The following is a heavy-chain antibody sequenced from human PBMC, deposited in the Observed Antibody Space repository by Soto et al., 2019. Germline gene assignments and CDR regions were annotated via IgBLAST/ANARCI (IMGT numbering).Heavy chain of an antibody. CDR2: IYYSGST. V-gene: IGHV4-31*03. J-gene: IGHJ6*02. CDR3: AREGSGPYYYGMDV. D-gene: IGHD6-25*01. CDR1: GGSLSSGGYY. Sequence: SETLSLTCTASGGSLSSGGYYWSWIRQHPGKGLEWIGYIYYSGSTYYNPSLKSRVTISVDTSKNQFSLKLSSVTAADTAVYYCAREGSGPYYYGMDVWGQGTTVTVSS.